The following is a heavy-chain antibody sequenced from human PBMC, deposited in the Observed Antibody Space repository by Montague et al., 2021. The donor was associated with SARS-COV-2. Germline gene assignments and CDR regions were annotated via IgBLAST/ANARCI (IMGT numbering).Heavy chain of an antibody. V-gene: IGHV3-23*01. J-gene: IGHJ4*02. CDR1: GFTSGFIFRKVA. D-gene: IGHD2-15*01. Sequence: SLRLSCAASGFTSGFIFRKVAMSWVRQAPGKGLEWVSAIGGSGDTYYADSVKGRFAISRDNPKNTLYLQMNSLRADDTAVYYCAKEMGHGRPFDYWGQGALVTVSS. CDR2: IGGSGDT. CDR3: AKEMGHGRPFDY.